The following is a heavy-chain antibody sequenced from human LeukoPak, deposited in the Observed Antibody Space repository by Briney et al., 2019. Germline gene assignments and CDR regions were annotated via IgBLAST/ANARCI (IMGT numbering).Heavy chain of an antibody. J-gene: IGHJ4*02. Sequence: ASVKVSCKVSGYTLTELSMHWVRQAPGKGLEWMGGFDPEDGETTYAQKFQGRVTVTEDTSTDTAYMELSSLRSEDTAVYYCATDLSSYYDSSGYYYYEDYWGQGTLVTVSS. CDR3: ATDLSSYYDSSGYYYYEDY. CDR2: FDPEDGET. CDR1: GYTLTELS. D-gene: IGHD3-22*01. V-gene: IGHV1-24*01.